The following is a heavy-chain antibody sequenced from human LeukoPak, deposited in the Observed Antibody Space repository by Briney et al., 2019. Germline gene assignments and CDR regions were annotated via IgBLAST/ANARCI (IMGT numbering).Heavy chain of an antibody. CDR2: ISDSGGRT. J-gene: IGHJ4*02. CDR1: GITLSNYG. CDR3: AKRGVVVRVVLVGFHKEAYYFDS. D-gene: IGHD3-10*01. Sequence: GGSLRLSCAVSGITLSNYGMSWVRQAPGKGLEWVAGISDSGGRTNYADSVKGRSSISRDNPKNTLYLQMNSLRAEDTAVYFCAKRGVVVRVVLVGFHKEAYYFDSWGQGALVTVSS. V-gene: IGHV3-23*01.